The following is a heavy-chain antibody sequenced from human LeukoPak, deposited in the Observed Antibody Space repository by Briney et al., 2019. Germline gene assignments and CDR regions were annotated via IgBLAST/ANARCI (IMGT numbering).Heavy chain of an antibody. J-gene: IGHJ4*02. V-gene: IGHV3-30-3*01. D-gene: IGHD2-21*02. Sequence: PGGSLRLSCAASGFTFTNYALHWVRQAPGKGLEWVAVISYDGTNKYYADSVKGRFTISRDNSKNTLSLQMNSLRAEATALYYCARGFVLGAAKNYFDYWGQGALVTVSS. CDR2: ISYDGTNK. CDR1: GFTFTNYA. CDR3: ARGFVLGAAKNYFDY.